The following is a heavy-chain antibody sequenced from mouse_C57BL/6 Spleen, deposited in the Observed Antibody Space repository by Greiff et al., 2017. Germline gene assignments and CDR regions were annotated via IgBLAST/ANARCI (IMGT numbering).Heavy chain of an antibody. CDR2: ISNGGGST. CDR1: GFTFSDYY. V-gene: IGHV5-12*01. CDR3: ARLTPYYAMDY. Sequence: DVKLVESGGGLVQPGGSLKLSCAASGFTFSDYYMYWVRQTPEKRLEWVAYISNGGGSTYYPDTVKGRFTIARDNAKNTLYLQMSRLKSEGTAMYYCARLTPYYAMDYWGQGTSVTVSS. D-gene: IGHD1-1*01. J-gene: IGHJ4*01.